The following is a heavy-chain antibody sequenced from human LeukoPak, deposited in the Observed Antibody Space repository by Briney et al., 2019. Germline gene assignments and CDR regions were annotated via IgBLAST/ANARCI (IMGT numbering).Heavy chain of an antibody. CDR1: GYTFTSYG. D-gene: IGHD3-22*01. J-gene: IGHJ4*02. CDR3: ARQRGDDSSGYYLGY. CDR2: ISAYNGNT. Sequence: GASVKVSCKASGYTFTSYGISWARQAPGQGLAWMGWISAYNGNTNYAQKLQGRVTMTTDTSTSTAYMELRSLRSDDTAVYYCARQRGDDSSGYYLGYWGQGTLVTVSS. V-gene: IGHV1-18*01.